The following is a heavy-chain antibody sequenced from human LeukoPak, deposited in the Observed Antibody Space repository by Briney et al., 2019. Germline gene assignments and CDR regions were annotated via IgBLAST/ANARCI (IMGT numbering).Heavy chain of an antibody. Sequence: GGSLSLSCAASGFTFSSYAMSWVRQAPGKGLEWVAAISGSGGSTYYADSVKGRFTISRDNSKNTLYLQMNSLRAEDTAVYYCAKADAVTAFLYGMDVWGQGTTVTVSS. D-gene: IGHD2-21*02. CDR1: GFTFSSYA. J-gene: IGHJ6*02. CDR3: AKADAVTAFLYGMDV. V-gene: IGHV3-23*01. CDR2: ISGSGGST.